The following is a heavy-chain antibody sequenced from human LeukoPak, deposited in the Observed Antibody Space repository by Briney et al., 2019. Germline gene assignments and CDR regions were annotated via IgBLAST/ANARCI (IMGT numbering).Heavy chain of an antibody. CDR2: INWNGGST. J-gene: IGHJ4*02. CDR1: GFTFDDYG. V-gene: IGHV3-20*04. CDR3: AKVMYYDYVWGSSLFDY. D-gene: IGHD3-16*01. Sequence: GGSLRLSCAASGFTFDDYGMSWVRQAPGKGLEWVSGINWNGGSTGYADSVKGRFTISRDNAKNSLYLQMNSLRAEDTAVYYCAKVMYYDYVWGSSLFDYWGQGTLVTVSS.